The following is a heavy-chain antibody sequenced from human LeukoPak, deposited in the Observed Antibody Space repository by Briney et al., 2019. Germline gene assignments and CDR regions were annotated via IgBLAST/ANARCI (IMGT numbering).Heavy chain of an antibody. V-gene: IGHV4-61*02. D-gene: IGHD5-18*01. J-gene: IGHJ4*02. CDR3: ARGPHSYGSPPFDY. CDR1: GGSISSGSYY. Sequence: PSQTLSLTCTVSGGSISSGSYYWSWIRQPAGKGLEWIGRIYTSGSTNYNPSLKSRVTISVDTSKNQFSLKLSSVTAADTAVYYCARGPHSYGSPPFDYWGQGTLVTVSS. CDR2: IYTSGST.